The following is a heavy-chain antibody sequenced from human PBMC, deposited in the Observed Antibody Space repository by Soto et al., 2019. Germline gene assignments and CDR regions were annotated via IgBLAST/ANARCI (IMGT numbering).Heavy chain of an antibody. V-gene: IGHV1-69*04. CDR2: IIPILGIA. D-gene: IGHD2-2*01. CDR3: AREVGCGSTSCYYYYYMDV. J-gene: IGHJ6*03. Sequence: SVKVSCKASGGTFSSYTISWVRQAPGQGLEWMGRIIPILGIANYAQKFQGRVTITADKSTSTAYMELSSLRSEDTAVYYCAREVGCGSTSCYYYYYMDVWGKGTTVTVSS. CDR1: GGTFSSYT.